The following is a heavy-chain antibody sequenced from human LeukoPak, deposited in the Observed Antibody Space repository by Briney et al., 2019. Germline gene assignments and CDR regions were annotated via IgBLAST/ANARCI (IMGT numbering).Heavy chain of an antibody. CDR3: GRDPNGDYIGAFEF. CDR1: GFTFSSYA. Sequence: GGSLRLSCAASGFTFSSYAMSWVRQVPEKGLEWVSAIGGSGGAIRYADAVKGRFTISRDNAKNTLFLQMNSLRAEDTAVYYCGRDPNGDYIGAFEFWGQGTTVSVSS. V-gene: IGHV3-23*01. D-gene: IGHD4-17*01. J-gene: IGHJ3*01. CDR2: IGGSGGAI.